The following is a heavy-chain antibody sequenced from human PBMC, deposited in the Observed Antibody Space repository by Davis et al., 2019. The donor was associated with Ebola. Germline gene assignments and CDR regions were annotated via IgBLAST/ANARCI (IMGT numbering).Heavy chain of an antibody. Sequence: MPGGSLRLSCAVYGGSFSGYYWSWIRQPPGKGLEWIGEINHSGSTNYNPSLKSRVTISVDTSKNQFSLKLSSVTAADTAVYYCATAHPLGDWYFDLWGRGTLVTVSS. V-gene: IGHV4-34*01. CDR1: GGSFSGYY. CDR3: ATAHPLGDWYFDL. D-gene: IGHD3-16*01. J-gene: IGHJ2*01. CDR2: INHSGST.